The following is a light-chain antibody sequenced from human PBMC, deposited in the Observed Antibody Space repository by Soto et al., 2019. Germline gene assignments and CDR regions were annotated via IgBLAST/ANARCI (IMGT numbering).Light chain of an antibody. V-gene: IGLV1-40*01. CDR2: GNT. Sequence: QSVLTQPPSVSGAPGQRVTISCTGSSSNIGAGYDVHWYQQVPGTAPKPLIYGNTNRPSGVPDRFSGSKSGTSASLAITGLQAEDEVDYYCPSYDSSPSYEFGTGTKVTVL. CDR1: SSNIGAGYD. J-gene: IGLJ1*01. CDR3: PSYDSSPSYE.